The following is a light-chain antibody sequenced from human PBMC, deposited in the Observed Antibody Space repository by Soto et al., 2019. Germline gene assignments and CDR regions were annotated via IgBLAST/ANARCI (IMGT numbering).Light chain of an antibody. J-gene: IGLJ2*01. CDR1: SSDVGAYNY. CDR3: SSYTSSNTHV. Sequence: QSALTQPASVSGSPGQSITLSCTGTSSDVGAYNYVSWYQQHPGKAPKLMIFEVSDRPSGVSNRFSGSKSGNTASLTISGLQAEDEADYYCSSYTSSNTHVFGGGTKLTVL. CDR2: EVS. V-gene: IGLV2-14*01.